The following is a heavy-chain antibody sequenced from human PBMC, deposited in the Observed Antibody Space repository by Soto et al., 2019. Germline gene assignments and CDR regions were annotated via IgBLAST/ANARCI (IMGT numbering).Heavy chain of an antibody. J-gene: IGHJ5*02. Sequence: GGSLRLSCAASGFTFSSDWLHWVRQAPGEGLVWVSRINTDGSATSYADSVKGRFTISRDNSKNTLYLQMNSLRAEDTAVYYCAKEKISTSCCNWFDPWGQGTLVTVSS. CDR2: INTDGSAT. D-gene: IGHD2-2*01. V-gene: IGHV3-74*01. CDR3: AKEKISTSCCNWFDP. CDR1: GFTFSSDW.